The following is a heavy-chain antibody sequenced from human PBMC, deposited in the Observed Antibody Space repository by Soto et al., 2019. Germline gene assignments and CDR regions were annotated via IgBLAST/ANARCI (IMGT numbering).Heavy chain of an antibody. V-gene: IGHV1-18*01. CDR2: ISAYNGNT. CDR3: ARDLSGNPGY. J-gene: IGHJ1*01. Sequence: QVQLVQSGAEVKKPGASVKVSCKASGYTFTSYGISWVRQAPGQGLEWMGWISAYNGNTNYAQKLQGRGTMTRATTTSTAYMGPKDPRTDGTAVYYCARDLSGNPGYWGQGTRVTVSS. CDR1: GYTFTSYG. D-gene: IGHD2-15*01.